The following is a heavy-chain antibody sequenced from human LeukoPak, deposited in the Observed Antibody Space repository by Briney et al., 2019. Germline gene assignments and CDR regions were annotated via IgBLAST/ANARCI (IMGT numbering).Heavy chain of an antibody. J-gene: IGHJ4*02. CDR3: ARGLENRPDSDY. CDR2: INSNSGGI. Sequence: ASVKVSCKASGYTFTGYCLHWVRQAPGQGLEWMGWINSNSGGIHYAQKFQGRVSMTRDTSVSTAYMELSRLKSDDTAVYYCARGLENRPDSDYWGQGTLVTVSS. D-gene: IGHD1-1*01. CDR1: GYTFTGYC. V-gene: IGHV1-2*02.